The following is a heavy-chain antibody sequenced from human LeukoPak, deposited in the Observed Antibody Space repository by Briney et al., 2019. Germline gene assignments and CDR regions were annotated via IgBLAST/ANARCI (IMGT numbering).Heavy chain of an antibody. CDR3: ARVVTAGSYYFDY. J-gene: IGHJ4*01. CDR1: GGSISSSAYY. CDR2: IYNSGAT. D-gene: IGHD6-13*01. V-gene: IGHV4-39*07. Sequence: SETLSLTCTVSGGSISSSAYYWGWIRQPPGKGPECIGNIYNSGATYYNPSLKSRVTISVHTSKNQISLRLSSVTAADTAVYYCARVVTAGSYYFDYWGHGTLVTVSS.